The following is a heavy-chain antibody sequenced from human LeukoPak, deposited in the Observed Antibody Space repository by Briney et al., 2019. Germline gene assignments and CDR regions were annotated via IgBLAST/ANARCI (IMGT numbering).Heavy chain of an antibody. CDR3: AKGRRSGVTNNFDL. V-gene: IGHV3-20*04. CDR1: GFTFDDYG. D-gene: IGHD4-11*01. Sequence: PWGSLRLSCAASGFTFDDYGMSWVRQAPGKGLEWVSGINWNGGSTGYADSVKGRFTISRDNAKNSLYLQMNSLRAEDTALYYGAKGRRSGVTNNFDLWGQGTLVTVSS. J-gene: IGHJ4*02. CDR2: INWNGGST.